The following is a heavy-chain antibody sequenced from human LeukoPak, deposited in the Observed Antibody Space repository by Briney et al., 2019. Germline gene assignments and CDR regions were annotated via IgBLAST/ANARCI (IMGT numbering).Heavy chain of an antibody. CDR1: GFTFSSYA. CDR3: AKDDRIQTRRYSYNY. CDR2: ISGSGGST. D-gene: IGHD5-18*01. Sequence: GSLRLSCAASGFTFSSYAMHWVRQAPGKGLEWVSVISGSGGSTSYADSVKGRFTISRDNSMNTLYLQMNSLRAEDTAVYYCAKDDRIQTRRYSYNYWGQGTLVTVSS. J-gene: IGHJ4*02. V-gene: IGHV3-23*01.